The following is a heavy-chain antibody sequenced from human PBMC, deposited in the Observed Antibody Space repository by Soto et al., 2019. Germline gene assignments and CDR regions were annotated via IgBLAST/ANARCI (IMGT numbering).Heavy chain of an antibody. CDR3: ARSLDIVVVPAAMYWFDP. V-gene: IGHV4-59*01. D-gene: IGHD2-2*03. CDR2: IYYSGST. Sequence: SETLSLTCTVSGGSISSYYWSWIRQPPGKGLEWIGYIYYSGSTNYNPSLKSRVTISVDTSKNQFSLKLSSVTAADTAVYYCARSLDIVVVPAAMYWFDPWGQGTLVTVSS. CDR1: GGSISSYY. J-gene: IGHJ5*02.